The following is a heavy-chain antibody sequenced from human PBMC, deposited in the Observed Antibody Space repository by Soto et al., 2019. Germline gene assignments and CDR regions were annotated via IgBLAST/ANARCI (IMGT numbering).Heavy chain of an antibody. CDR1: GYTFTGYY. CDR3: ARDIGNYDILTAPDY. J-gene: IGHJ4*02. CDR2: INPNNGGA. D-gene: IGHD3-9*01. V-gene: IGHV1-2*02. Sequence: HVQLVQSGAEVKKPGASVKVSCKASGYTFTGYYMHWVRQAPGQGLEWMGWINPNNGGANYVQKFQGRVTMTRATSISKAYMELSSLKSDDTAVYYCARDIGNYDILTAPDYWGQGTLVTVSS.